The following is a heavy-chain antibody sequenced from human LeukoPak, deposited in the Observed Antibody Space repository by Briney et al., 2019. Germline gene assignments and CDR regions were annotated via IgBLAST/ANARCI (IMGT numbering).Heavy chain of an antibody. V-gene: IGHV4-61*02. Sequence: SETLTLTCTVSGGSISSGSYYWSWIRQPAGKGLEWIGRIYTSGSTNYNPSLKSRVTISVDTSKNQFSLKLSSVTAADTAVYYCARVDGSGSYSYYFDYWGQGTLVTVSS. D-gene: IGHD3-10*01. CDR3: ARVDGSGSYSYYFDY. CDR2: IYTSGST. CDR1: GGSISSGSYY. J-gene: IGHJ4*02.